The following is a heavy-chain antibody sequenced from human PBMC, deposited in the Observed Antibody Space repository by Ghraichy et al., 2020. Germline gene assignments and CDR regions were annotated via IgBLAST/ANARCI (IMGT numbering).Heavy chain of an antibody. CDR3: VKDVWPSTVTTSYFQH. Sequence: GGSLRLSCSASGFTFSSYAMHWVRQAPGKGLEYVSAISSNGGSTYYADSVKGRFTISRDNSKNTLYLQMSSLRAEDTAVYYCVKDVWPSTVTTSYFQHWGQGTLVTVSA. D-gene: IGHD4-17*01. CDR2: ISSNGGST. J-gene: IGHJ1*01. V-gene: IGHV3-64D*06. CDR1: GFTFSSYA.